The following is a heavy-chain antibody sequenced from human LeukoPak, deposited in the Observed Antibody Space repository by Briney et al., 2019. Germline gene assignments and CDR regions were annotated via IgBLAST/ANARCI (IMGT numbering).Heavy chain of an antibody. V-gene: IGHV3-49*04. D-gene: IGHD4-23*01. CDR3: TRESYGGNSDN. Sequence: PGGSLRLSCTASGFTFGDYAMSWVRQPPGKGLEWVGFIRSKAYGGTTEYAASVKGRFTISRDDSKSIAYLQMNSLKTEDTAVYYCTRESYGGNSDNWGQGTLVTVSS. J-gene: IGHJ4*02. CDR2: IRSKAYGGTT. CDR1: GFTFGDYA.